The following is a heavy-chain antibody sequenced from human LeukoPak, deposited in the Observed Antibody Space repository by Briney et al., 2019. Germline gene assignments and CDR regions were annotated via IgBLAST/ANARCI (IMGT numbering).Heavy chain of an antibody. CDR3: ANGLNVPDY. CDR1: GFTFSSCA. J-gene: IGHJ4*02. D-gene: IGHD3/OR15-3a*01. V-gene: IGHV3-23*01. Sequence: GGSLRLSCAASGFTFSSCAMSWVRQAPGKGLEWVSSISDSGDSTYYADSVQGRFTISRDNSKNTVFLQMNSLRAEDTAIYYCANGLNVPDYWGQGTLVTVSS. CDR2: ISDSGDST.